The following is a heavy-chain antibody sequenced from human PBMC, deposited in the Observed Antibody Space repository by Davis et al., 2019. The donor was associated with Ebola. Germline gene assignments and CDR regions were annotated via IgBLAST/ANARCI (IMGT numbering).Heavy chain of an antibody. CDR1: GFTFSSYA. V-gene: IGHV3-30-3*01. D-gene: IGHD3-22*01. CDR2: ISYEGSNK. Sequence: PGGSLRLSCAASGFTFSSYAMHWVRQAPGKGLEWVAVISYEGSNKYYADSVKGRFTISRDNSKNTLYLQMNSLRAEDTAVYYCARDRDYYDSSGYEAPKENYYYYGMDVWGQGTTVTVSS. J-gene: IGHJ6*02. CDR3: ARDRDYYDSSGYEAPKENYYYYGMDV.